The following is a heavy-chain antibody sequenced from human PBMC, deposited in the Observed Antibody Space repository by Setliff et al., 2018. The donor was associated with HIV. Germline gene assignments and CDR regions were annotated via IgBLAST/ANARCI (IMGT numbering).Heavy chain of an antibody. V-gene: IGHV4-59*11. D-gene: IGHD2-2*01. Sequence: PSETLSLTCTVSGGSINSHYWSWIRQPQGKGLEYIGYIYFTGITNYNPSLQSRVTISIDTTKKQLFLRVRSVTAADTAVYYCARGGYSSKWYSWFDPWGQGTLVTVSS. J-gene: IGHJ5*01. CDR3: ARGGYSSKWYSWFDP. CDR1: GGSINSHY. CDR2: IYFTGIT.